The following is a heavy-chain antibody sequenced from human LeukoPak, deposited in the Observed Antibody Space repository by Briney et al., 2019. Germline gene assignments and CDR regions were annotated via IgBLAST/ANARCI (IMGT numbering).Heavy chain of an antibody. CDR2: ITPDGSST. CDR3: TKDTFGDRDY. CDR1: GFTSSTYW. D-gene: IGHD2-21*01. J-gene: IGHJ4*02. Sequence: GGSLRLSCAASGFTSSTYWMHWVRQAPGKGLMWVARITPDGSSTNYADSVQGRFTVSRDNAKNTPYLQMNSLRVEDTALYYCTKDTFGDRDYWGQGTLVTVSS. V-gene: IGHV3-74*01.